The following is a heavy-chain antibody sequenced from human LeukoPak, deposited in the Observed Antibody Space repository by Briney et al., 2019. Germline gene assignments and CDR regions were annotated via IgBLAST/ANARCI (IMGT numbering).Heavy chain of an antibody. J-gene: IGHJ4*02. CDR3: ARHYGRGQLWLGF. D-gene: IGHD5-18*01. CDR1: GFTFSSYS. CDR2: ISSSSSYI. Sequence: GGSLRLSCAASGFTFSSYSMNWVRQAPGKGLEWVSSISSSSSYIYYADSVKGRFTISRDNAKNSLYLQMHSLRAEDTAVYYCARHYGRGQLWLGFWGQGTLVTVSS. V-gene: IGHV3-21*01.